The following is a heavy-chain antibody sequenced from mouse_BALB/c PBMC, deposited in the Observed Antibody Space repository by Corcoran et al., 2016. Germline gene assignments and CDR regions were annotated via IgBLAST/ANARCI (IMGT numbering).Heavy chain of an antibody. V-gene: IGHV1-18*01. J-gene: IGHJ3*01. CDR2: ITPNNDGS. CDR1: GYTFTDYN. CDR3: ARRVTGTGFAY. Sequence: EVLLQQSGPELVKPGASVKIPCKASGYTFTDYNMDWVKRSHGKSLEWIGDITPNNDGSFYNQKFKGKATLTVDKSSTTAYMELRSLTSEDTAVYYCARRVTGTGFAYWGQGTLVTVSA. D-gene: IGHD4-1*01.